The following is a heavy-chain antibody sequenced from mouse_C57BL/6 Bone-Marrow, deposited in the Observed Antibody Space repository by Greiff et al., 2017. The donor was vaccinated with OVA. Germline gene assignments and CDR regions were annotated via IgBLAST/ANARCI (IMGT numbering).Heavy chain of an antibody. CDR3: TGFYYGQYYYAMDY. CDR2: IRLKSDNYAT. J-gene: IGHJ4*01. D-gene: IGHD2-1*01. Sequence: EVQGVESGGGLVQPGGSMKLSCVASGFTFSNYWMNWVRQSPEKGLEWVAQIRLKSDNYATHYAESVKGRFTISRDDSKSSVYLQMNNLRAEDTGIYYCTGFYYGQYYYAMDYWGQGTSVTVSS. V-gene: IGHV6-3*01. CDR1: GFTFSNYW.